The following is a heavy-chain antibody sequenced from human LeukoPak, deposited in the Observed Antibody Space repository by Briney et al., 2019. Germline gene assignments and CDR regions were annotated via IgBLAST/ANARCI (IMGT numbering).Heavy chain of an antibody. J-gene: IGHJ4*02. CDR3: ARGDRYCSSTSCYRFDY. D-gene: IGHD2-2*02. CDR1: GGTFSSYA. Sequence: ASVKVSCKASGGTFSSYAISWVRQAPGQGLEWMGGIIPIFGTANYAQKFQGRVTITTDESTSTAYMELSSLRSEDTAVYYCARGDRYCSSTSCYRFDYWGQGTLVTVSS. CDR2: IIPIFGTA. V-gene: IGHV1-69*05.